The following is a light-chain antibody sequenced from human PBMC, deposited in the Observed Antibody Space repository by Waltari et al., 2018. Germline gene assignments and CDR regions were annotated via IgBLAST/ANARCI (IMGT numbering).Light chain of an antibody. CDR2: WAS. V-gene: IGKV4-1*01. Sequence: DIVMTQSPDSLAVSLGERATINCKSSQSVLYSFNNKNFLPWYQQKPGQPPKLLIYWASTRESGVPDRFSGSGSGTDFTLTISSLQAEDVAVYYCQQYYNTLWTFGQGTKVEIK. J-gene: IGKJ1*01. CDR3: QQYYNTLWT. CDR1: QSVLYSFNNKNF.